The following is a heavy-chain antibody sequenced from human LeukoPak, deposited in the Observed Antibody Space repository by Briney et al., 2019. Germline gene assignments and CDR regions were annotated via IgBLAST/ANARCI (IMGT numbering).Heavy chain of an antibody. CDR1: GYSFTSYW. CDR3: ARHEYSSSSFPDY. Sequence: GESLKISCQGSGYSFTSYWIGWVRQMPGKGLEWMGIIYPGDSDTRYSPSFQGQVTISADKSISTAYLQWSSLKASDTAMYYCARHEYSSSSFPDYWGQGTLVTVSS. CDR2: IYPGDSDT. J-gene: IGHJ4*02. D-gene: IGHD6-6*01. V-gene: IGHV5-51*01.